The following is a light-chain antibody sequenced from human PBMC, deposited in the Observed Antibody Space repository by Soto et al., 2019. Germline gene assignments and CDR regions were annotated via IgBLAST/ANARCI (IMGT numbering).Light chain of an antibody. J-gene: IGKJ4*01. CDR1: RSVGNN. Sequence: EIVLTQSPATLSLSPGERATLSCRASRSVGNNLAWYQKKPGQAPGLLIYAASTRATGIPARISGSGSRTDFTLTISSLEPEDFAVYYCQQHADWPLTFGGGTKVEIK. CDR3: QQHADWPLT. V-gene: IGKV3-11*01. CDR2: AAS.